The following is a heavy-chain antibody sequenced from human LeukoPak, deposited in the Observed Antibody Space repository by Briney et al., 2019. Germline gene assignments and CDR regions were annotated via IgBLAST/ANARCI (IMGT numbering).Heavy chain of an antibody. Sequence: SETLSLTCAVYGGSFSGYYWSWIRQPPGKGLEWIGEINHSGSTNYNPSLKSRVTISVDTSKNQFSLKLSSVTAADTAVYYCARLSTQLAAGNPFDIWGQGTMVTFSS. V-gene: IGHV4-34*01. CDR1: GGSFSGYY. CDR2: INHSGST. D-gene: IGHD6-13*01. J-gene: IGHJ3*02. CDR3: ARLSTQLAAGNPFDI.